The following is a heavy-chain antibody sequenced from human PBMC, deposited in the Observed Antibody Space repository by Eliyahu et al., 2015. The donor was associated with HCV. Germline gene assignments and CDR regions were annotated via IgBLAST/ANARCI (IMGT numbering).Heavy chain of an antibody. V-gene: IGHV1-69*01. CDR3: ARKGYSYGPHYYYYGMDV. CDR2: IIPIFGTA. Sequence: QVQLVQSGAEVKKPGSSVKVSCKASGGTFSSYAISWVRQAPGQGLEWMGGIIPIFGTANYAQKFQGRVTITADESTSTAYMELSSLRSEDTAVYYCARKGYSYGPHYYYYGMDVWGQGTTVTVSS. J-gene: IGHJ6*02. CDR1: GGTFSSYA. D-gene: IGHD5-18*01.